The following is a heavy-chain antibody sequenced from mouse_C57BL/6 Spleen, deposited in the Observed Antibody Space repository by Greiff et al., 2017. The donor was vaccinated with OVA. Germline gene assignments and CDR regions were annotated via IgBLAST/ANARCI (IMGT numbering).Heavy chain of an antibody. CDR2: IHPNSGST. CDR1: GYTFTSYW. Sequence: VQLKQPGAELVKPGASVKLSCKASGYTFTSYWMHWVKQRPGQGLEWIGMIHPNSGSTNYNEKFKSKATLTVDKSSSTAYMQLSSLTSEDSAVYYCAREGIYYGSRTGYFDVWGTGTTVTVSS. D-gene: IGHD1-1*01. CDR3: AREGIYYGSRTGYFDV. J-gene: IGHJ1*03. V-gene: IGHV1-64*01.